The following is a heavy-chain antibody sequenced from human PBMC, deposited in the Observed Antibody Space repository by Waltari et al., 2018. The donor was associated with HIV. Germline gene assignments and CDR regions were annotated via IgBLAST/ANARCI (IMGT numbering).Heavy chain of an antibody. CDR3: ARRGGRSSPLGY. D-gene: IGHD6-13*01. Sequence: EVQLVESGGGVVEPGGSLRFSWAASGFPFSSYWRSWASQAPGKGLEWFANINKDGSEIYYVDSGRVRFTISRDNAKNSLYLQMNSLRAEDTAVYFCARRGGRSSPLGYWGQGTLVTVSS. J-gene: IGHJ4*02. CDR2: INKDGSEI. CDR1: GFPFSSYW. V-gene: IGHV3-7*01.